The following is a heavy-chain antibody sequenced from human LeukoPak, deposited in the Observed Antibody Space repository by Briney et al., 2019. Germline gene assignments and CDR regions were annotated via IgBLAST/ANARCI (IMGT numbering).Heavy chain of an antibody. CDR1: GYTFTGYY. D-gene: IGHD2-15*01. V-gene: IGHV1-2*02. CDR3: ARDSPPYCSGGSCYPDY. J-gene: IGHJ4*02. Sequence: ASVKVSCKASGYTFTGYYMHWVRQAPGQGLEWMGWINPNSGGPNYAQKFQGRVTMTRDTSLSTVYMELSRLRSDDTAVYYCARDSPPYCSGGSCYPDYWGQGTLVTVSS. CDR2: INPNSGGP.